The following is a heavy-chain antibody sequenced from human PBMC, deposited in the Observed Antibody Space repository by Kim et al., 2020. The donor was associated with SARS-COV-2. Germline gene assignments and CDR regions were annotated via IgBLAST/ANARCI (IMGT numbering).Heavy chain of an antibody. D-gene: IGHD7-27*01. CDR2: GGST. Sequence: GGSTYYADSVKGRFTLSRDNSKNTLYLQMNSLRVEDTAVYYCAGGPRTGSWGQGTLVTVSS. J-gene: IGHJ5*02. V-gene: IGHV3-53*01. CDR3: AGGPRTGS.